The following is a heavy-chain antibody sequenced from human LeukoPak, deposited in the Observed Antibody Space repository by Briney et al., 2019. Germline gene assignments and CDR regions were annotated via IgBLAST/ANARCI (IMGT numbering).Heavy chain of an antibody. D-gene: IGHD3-16*02. CDR1: GYTFTGYD. CDR2: IDPTSGGT. Sequence: ASVKVSCKTSGYTFTGYDIQWVRQAPGHGLEWMGYIDPTSGGTNYAQEFQGRVTMTRDTSISTAYMELSRLTSDDTAVYYCARGEMITFGGVIVISTFDIWGQGTMVTVS. J-gene: IGHJ3*02. CDR3: ARGEMITFGGVIVISTFDI. V-gene: IGHV1-2*02.